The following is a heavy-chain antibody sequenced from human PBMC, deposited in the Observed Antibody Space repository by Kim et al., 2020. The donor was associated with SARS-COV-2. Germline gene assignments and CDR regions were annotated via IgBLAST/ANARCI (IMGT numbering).Heavy chain of an antibody. J-gene: IGHJ4*01. Sequence: ASVKVSCKTSGYTFTNFYMHWVRQAPGQGLEWMGIINPSGGSTSYPQKFQGRVTVTRDTSTSTVYMELSSLRSEDTAVYYCARAASRYCSGGSCYSGSFD. D-gene: IGHD2-15*01. CDR3: ARAASRYCSGGSCYSGSFD. V-gene: IGHV1-46*01. CDR1: GYTFTNFY. CDR2: INPSGGST.